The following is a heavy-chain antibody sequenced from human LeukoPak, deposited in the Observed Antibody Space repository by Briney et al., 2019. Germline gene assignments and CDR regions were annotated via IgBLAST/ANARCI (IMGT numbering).Heavy chain of an antibody. CDR1: GFTFSDYY. D-gene: IGHD2-15*01. V-gene: IGHV3-11*01. J-gene: IGHJ6*03. CDR3: ARDGIVEFQRYSYYMDV. Sequence: GGSLRLSCAASGFTFSDYYMSWIRQAQGKGLEWDPYISSSRSTIYYADSVKGRFTISRDNAKNSLYLQMNSLRAEDTAVYYCARDGIVEFQRYSYYMDVWGEGATVTVSS. CDR2: ISSSRSTI.